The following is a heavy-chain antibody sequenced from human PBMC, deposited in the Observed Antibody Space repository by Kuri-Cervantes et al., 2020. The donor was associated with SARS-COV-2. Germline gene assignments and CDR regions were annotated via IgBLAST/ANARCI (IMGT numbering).Heavy chain of an antibody. V-gene: IGHV3-7*01. J-gene: IGHJ6*02. Sequence: GESLKISCAASGFTFSSYWMSWVRQAPGKGLEWVANIKQDGSEKYYVDSVKGRFTISRDNAKNTLYLQMNSLRAEDTAVYYCARDLTLGYCSGGSCYYYYYGMDVWGQGTTVTVSS. CDR3: ARDLTLGYCSGGSCYYYYYGMDV. CDR1: GFTFSSYW. D-gene: IGHD2-15*01. CDR2: IKQDGSEK.